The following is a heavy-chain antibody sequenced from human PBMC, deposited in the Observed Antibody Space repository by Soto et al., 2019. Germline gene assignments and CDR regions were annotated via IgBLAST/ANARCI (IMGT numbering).Heavy chain of an antibody. Sequence: SETLSLTCAVYGGSFSGYYWSWIRQPPGKGLEWIGEINHSGSTNYNPSLKSRVTISVDTSKNQFSLKLSSVTAADTAVYFCARVPDILTGYYRFDHWGQGTLVPVPS. CDR2: INHSGST. CDR3: ARVPDILTGYYRFDH. D-gene: IGHD3-9*01. CDR1: GGSFSGYY. J-gene: IGHJ4*02. V-gene: IGHV4-34*01.